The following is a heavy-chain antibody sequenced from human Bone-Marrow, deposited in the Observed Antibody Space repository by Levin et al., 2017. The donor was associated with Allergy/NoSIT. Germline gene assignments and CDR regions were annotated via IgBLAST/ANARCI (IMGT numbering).Heavy chain of an antibody. CDR1: GDSINNGAYY. CDR2: IYSSGNT. V-gene: IGHV4-31*01. Sequence: SETLSLTCTVSGDSINNGAYYWSWIRQHPGKGLEWIGYIYSSGNTFYNPSLLSPISISIDTSKKQISLSLMSVTAADTAVYYCARGHANGDYFDFWGQGTLVTVSS. CDR3: ARGHANGDYFDF. J-gene: IGHJ4*02.